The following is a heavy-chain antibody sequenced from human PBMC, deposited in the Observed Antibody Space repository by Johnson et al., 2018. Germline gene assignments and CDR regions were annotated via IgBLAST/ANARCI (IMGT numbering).Heavy chain of an antibody. Sequence: VQLVESGAEVKKPGESLKISCKGSGYSFTSYWIGWVRQMPGKGLEWMGIIYPGDSDTRYSPSFQGQVTISADKSISTAYLQWSSLKVSDTAMYYCARIRLHRIAAAGTSYYYYYYYMDVWGKGTTVTVSS. CDR3: ARIRLHRIAAAGTSYYYYYYYMDV. CDR2: IYPGDSDT. D-gene: IGHD6-13*01. CDR1: GYSFTSYW. V-gene: IGHV5-51*03. J-gene: IGHJ6*03.